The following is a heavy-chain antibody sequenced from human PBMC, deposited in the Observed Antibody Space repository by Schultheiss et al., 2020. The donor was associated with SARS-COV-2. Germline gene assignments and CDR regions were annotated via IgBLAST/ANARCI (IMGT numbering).Heavy chain of an antibody. D-gene: IGHD1-26*01. CDR3: ARDVRDSGSYQGYIDY. J-gene: IGHJ4*02. V-gene: IGHV3-23*01. CDR1: GFTFSSYA. CDR2: ISGSGGST. Sequence: GGSLRLSCAASGFTFSSYAMSWVRQAPGKGLEWVSAISGSGGSTYYADSVKGRFTISRDNSKNTLYLQMNSLRAEDTAVYYCARDVRDSGSYQGYIDYWGQGTLVTVSS.